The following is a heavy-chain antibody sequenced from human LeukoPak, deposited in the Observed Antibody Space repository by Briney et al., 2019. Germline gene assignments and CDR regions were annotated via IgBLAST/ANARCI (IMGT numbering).Heavy chain of an antibody. CDR2: IWYDGSNK. Sequence: PGRSLRLSCAPSGFTFNRYGMHWVRQAPGKGLEWVALIWYDGSNKYYADSVKGRFTISRDNSKNTLYLQMNSLRAEDTAVYYCARPRTYSSSWSPFDYWGQGTLVTVSS. CDR3: ARPRTYSSSWSPFDY. J-gene: IGHJ4*02. V-gene: IGHV3-33*01. CDR1: GFTFNRYG. D-gene: IGHD6-13*01.